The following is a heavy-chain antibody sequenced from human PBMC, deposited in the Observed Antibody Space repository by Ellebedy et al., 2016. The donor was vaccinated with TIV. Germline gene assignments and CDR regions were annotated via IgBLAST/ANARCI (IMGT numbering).Heavy chain of an antibody. CDR2: LIPMYGKT. CDR1: GVTFSRYA. D-gene: IGHD3-10*01. J-gene: IGHJ5*01. Sequence: AASVKVSCKASGVTFSRYAVSWVRQAPGQGLEWMGTLIPMYGKTHYAQKLQGRVTIAADESTNAAFMELSGLKSEDTAIYYCARGEYRNWFDSWGQGTLVTASS. V-gene: IGHV1-69*13. CDR3: ARGEYRNWFDS.